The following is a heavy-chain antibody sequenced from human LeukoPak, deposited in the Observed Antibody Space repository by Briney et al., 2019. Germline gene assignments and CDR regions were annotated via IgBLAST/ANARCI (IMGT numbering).Heavy chain of an antibody. CDR2: IYTSGST. CDR1: GGSISSYY. CDR3: AREGRVDFWSGGLYYFDY. V-gene: IGHV4-4*07. D-gene: IGHD3-3*01. J-gene: IGHJ4*02. Sequence: SETLSLTCTVSGGSISSYYWSWIRQPAGKGLEWIGRIYTSGSTNYNPPLKSRVTMSVDTSKNQFSLKLSSVTAADTAVYYCAREGRVDFWSGGLYYFDYWGQGTLVTVSS.